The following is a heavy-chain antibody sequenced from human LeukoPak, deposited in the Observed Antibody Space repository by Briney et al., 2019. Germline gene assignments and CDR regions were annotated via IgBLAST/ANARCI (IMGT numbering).Heavy chain of an antibody. J-gene: IGHJ4*02. CDR1: GFTFSSSW. CDR3: ARDRGYKSFDY. CDR2: IKPDGSEG. D-gene: IGHD3-10*01. V-gene: IGHV3-7*04. Sequence: GGSLRLSCAASGFTFSSSWMAWVRQAPGKGLEWVANIKPDGSEGSYVDSVKGRFTISRDNAKSSLFLQMISLRAEDTAVYYCARDRGYKSFDYWGQGALVTVSS.